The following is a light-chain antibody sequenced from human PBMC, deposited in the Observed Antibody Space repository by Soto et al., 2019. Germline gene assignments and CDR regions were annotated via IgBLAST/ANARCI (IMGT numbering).Light chain of an antibody. V-gene: IGKV3-11*01. J-gene: IGKJ1*01. CDR1: QSVGSS. CDR2: GAS. Sequence: EIVLTQSPATLSLSPGERATLSCRASQSVGSSLAWYQQKPGQAPRLLIYGASTRATDMPGTFSGRGSGTEFTLTITSLRPEDFGVYYCQQYRSWPRTFGQGTKVDNK. CDR3: QQYRSWPRT.